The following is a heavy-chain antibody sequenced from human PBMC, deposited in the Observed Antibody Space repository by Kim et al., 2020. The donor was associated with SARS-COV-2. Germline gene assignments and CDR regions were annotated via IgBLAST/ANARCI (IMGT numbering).Heavy chain of an antibody. CDR1: GFTFSSYA. D-gene: IGHD2-21*02. CDR2: ISGSGGST. J-gene: IGHJ4*02. V-gene: IGHV3-23*01. Sequence: GGSLRLSCAASGFTFSSYAMSWVRQAPGKGLEWVSTISGSGGSTYYADSVKGRFTISRDNSKNTLYLQMNSLRAEDTAVFYCAKAGGPYCGGDCYYDFWGQGTLVTVSS. CDR3: AKAGGPYCGGDCYYDF.